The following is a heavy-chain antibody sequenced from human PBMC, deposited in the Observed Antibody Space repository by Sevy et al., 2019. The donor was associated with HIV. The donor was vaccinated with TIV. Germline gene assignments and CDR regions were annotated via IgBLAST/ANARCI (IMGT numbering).Heavy chain of an antibody. CDR2: ISGGGGST. J-gene: IGHJ4*02. V-gene: IGHV3-23*01. D-gene: IGHD3-10*01. Sequence: GGSLRLSCAASGFTFSSYAMSWVRQAPGKGLEWVSAISGGGGSTYYADSVKGRFTISRDNSKNTLYLQMNSLRAEDTAVYYCAKVVRFREIGYYFDYWGQGTLVTVSS. CDR3: AKVVRFREIGYYFDY. CDR1: GFTFSSYA.